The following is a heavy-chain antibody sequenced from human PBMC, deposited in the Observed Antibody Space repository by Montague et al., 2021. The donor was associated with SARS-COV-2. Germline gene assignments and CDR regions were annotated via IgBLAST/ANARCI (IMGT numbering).Heavy chain of an antibody. Sequence: RLSCAASGFPFNRHAIVWLRQAPGKGLEWVSSISGGGRSIYYAESVKGRFSVSRDNSNSTVYMHMNSLRDEDTAVYYCAKSVAEASAGVTWFDPWGQGTLVTVSS. D-gene: IGHD2-21*01. CDR2: ISGGGRSI. CDR3: AKSVAEASAGVTWFDP. V-gene: IGHV3-23*01. CDR1: GFPFNRHA. J-gene: IGHJ5*02.